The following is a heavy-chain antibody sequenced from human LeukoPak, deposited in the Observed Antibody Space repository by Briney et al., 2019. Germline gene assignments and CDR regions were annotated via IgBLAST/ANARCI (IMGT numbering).Heavy chain of an antibody. Sequence: SETLSLTCTVSGGSISNYYWSWIRQPPGKGLERIGYIFYTGSINYNPSLRGRVTISVDTSKSQFSLRLSSVTAADTAVYYCARSYSASYDSPAGWFDPWGQGTLVTVSS. V-gene: IGHV4-59*08. J-gene: IGHJ5*02. CDR1: GGSISNYY. CDR3: ARSYSASYDSPAGWFDP. CDR2: IFYTGSI. D-gene: IGHD3-22*01.